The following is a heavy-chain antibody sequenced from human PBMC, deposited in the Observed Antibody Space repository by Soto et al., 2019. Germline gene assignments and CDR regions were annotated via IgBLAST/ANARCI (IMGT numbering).Heavy chain of an antibody. D-gene: IGHD2-2*01. Sequence: ASVKVSCKTSGYTFSNYGITWVRQAPGQPLEWLGWISLYSDGTNYAQKFQGRVSMATDTSTTTAYMELRSLRSDDTAVYYCARVVPGAEAWFGPWGQGTLVTVSS. V-gene: IGHV1-18*01. J-gene: IGHJ5*02. CDR3: ARVVPGAEAWFGP. CDR1: GYTFSNYG. CDR2: ISLYSDGT.